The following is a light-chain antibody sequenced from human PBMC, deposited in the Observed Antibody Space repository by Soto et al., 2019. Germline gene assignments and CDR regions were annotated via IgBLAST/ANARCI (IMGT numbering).Light chain of an antibody. CDR1: QGIGSA. Sequence: AIQLTQSPSSLSASVGDRVIITCRASQGIGSALAWFHQKPGKPPKLLIYDASTLDSGVPSRFSGSGSVTDFTLTISSLQPEDFATYYCQHFNSYPITFGQGTRLDIK. CDR3: QHFNSYPIT. V-gene: IGKV1-13*02. J-gene: IGKJ5*01. CDR2: DAS.